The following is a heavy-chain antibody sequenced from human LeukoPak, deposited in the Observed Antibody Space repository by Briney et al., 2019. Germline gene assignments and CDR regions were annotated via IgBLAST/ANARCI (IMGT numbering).Heavy chain of an antibody. CDR2: INDSGST. J-gene: IGHJ4*02. CDR1: GGSFSGYY. V-gene: IGHV4-34*01. D-gene: IGHD6-6*01. CDR3: ARGHGSSSSEGPADY. Sequence: SETLSLTCAVYGGSFSGYYWSWIRQPPGKGLEWIGEINDSGSTNYNPSLKSRVTISVATSKNQFSLKLSSVPAADTAVYYCARGHGSSSSEGPADYWGQGTLVTVSS.